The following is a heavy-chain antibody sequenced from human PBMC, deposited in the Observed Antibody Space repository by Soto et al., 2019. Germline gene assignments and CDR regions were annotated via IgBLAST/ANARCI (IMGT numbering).Heavy chain of an antibody. CDR1: GYTFTSYG. V-gene: IGHV1-18*04. D-gene: IGHD4-17*01. CDR3: ARQGKYGDYVTYYYGMEV. J-gene: IGHJ6*02. CDR2: NSAYNGNT. Sequence: QVQLVQSGAEVKKPGASVKVSCKASGYTFTSYGISWVRQAPRQGLEWRGCNSAYNGNTNYAQKLQGIFTTTTDTSTSTAYMELRSLRSDDTAVYYCARQGKYGDYVTYYYGMEVWGQGTTVTVSS.